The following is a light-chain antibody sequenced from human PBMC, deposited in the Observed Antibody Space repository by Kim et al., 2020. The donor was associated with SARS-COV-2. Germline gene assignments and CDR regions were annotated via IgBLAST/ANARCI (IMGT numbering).Light chain of an antibody. CDR3: SSYTASVV. CDR1: AGGPFGDHY. Sequence: PRQAITFSCPAIAGGPFGDHYVSWYQHVAAKAPKLIIYDVSVRPPGLSNRFSGAISGNSASLTISGLQAEDEGDYYCSSYTASVVFGGGTRLTVL. V-gene: IGLV2-14*03. CDR2: DVS. J-gene: IGLJ2*01.